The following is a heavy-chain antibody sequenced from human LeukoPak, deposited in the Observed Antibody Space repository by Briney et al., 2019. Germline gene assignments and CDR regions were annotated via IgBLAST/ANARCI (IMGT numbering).Heavy chain of an antibody. J-gene: IGHJ3*02. CDR3: AKTTIVGATVDAFDI. D-gene: IGHD1-26*01. CDR2: IRYDGSNK. V-gene: IGHV3-30*02. Sequence: GGSLRLSCAASGFTFSNFGMHWVRQAPGKGLEWVALIRYDGSNKYYADSVKGRFTISRDNSKNTLYLQMSSLRVEDTAVYYCAKTTIVGATVDAFDIWGQGTMVTVSS. CDR1: GFTFSNFG.